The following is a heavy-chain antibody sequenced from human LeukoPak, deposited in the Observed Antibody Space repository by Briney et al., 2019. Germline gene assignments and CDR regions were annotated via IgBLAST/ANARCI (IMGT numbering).Heavy chain of an antibody. CDR3: ARHKSSGSSGYYFDY. Sequence: SETLSLTCAVYGGSFSGYYWSWIRRPPGKGLEWIGEINHSGSTNYNPSLKSRVTISVDTSKNQFSLKLSSVTAADTAVYYCARHKSSGSSGYYFDYWGQGTLVTVSS. CDR1: GGSFSGYY. V-gene: IGHV4-34*01. CDR2: INHSGST. D-gene: IGHD3-22*01. J-gene: IGHJ4*02.